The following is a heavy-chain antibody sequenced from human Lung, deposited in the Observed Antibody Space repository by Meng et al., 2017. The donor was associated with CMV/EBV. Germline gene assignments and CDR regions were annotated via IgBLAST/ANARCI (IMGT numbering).Heavy chain of an antibody. J-gene: IGHJ1*01. Sequence: LICSVSGGSIRTNIYSWAWVRQPPGKGLEWIGSIHHSGPTFYKPSLESRVTISVDTSRRQFSLRLTSVTAADTAVYYCAMISGNYGFWGQGALVTVSS. D-gene: IGHD1-26*01. CDR1: GGSIRTNIYS. V-gene: IGHV4-39*07. CDR2: IHHSGPT. CDR3: AMISGNYGF.